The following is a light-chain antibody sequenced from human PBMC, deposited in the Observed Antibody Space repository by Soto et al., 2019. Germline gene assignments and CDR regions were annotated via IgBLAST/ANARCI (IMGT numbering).Light chain of an antibody. CDR2: WAS. Sequence: DVVLTQSPDSLAVSLGERATINCKSSQSVLYSSNNMNYLAWYQQKAGQPPKLLIYWASTRESGVPDRFGGSGSGTDFTLTISSLESEDFAVYYCQQRSNWPLLTFGGGTKVDIK. V-gene: IGKV4-1*01. J-gene: IGKJ4*01. CDR3: QQRSNWPLLT. CDR1: QSVLYSSNNMNY.